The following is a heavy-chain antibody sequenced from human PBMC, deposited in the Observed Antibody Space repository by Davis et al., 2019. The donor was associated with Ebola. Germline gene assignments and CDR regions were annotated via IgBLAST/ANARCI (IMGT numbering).Heavy chain of an antibody. V-gene: IGHV3-30*03. D-gene: IGHD6-19*01. J-gene: IGHJ4*02. CDR1: GFTFSSYG. CDR2: ISYDGSNK. CDR3: ATCQGQWLVRGGLDY. Sequence: PGGSLRLSCAASGFTFSSYGMHWVRQAPGKGLEWVAVISYDGSNKYYADSVKGRFTISRDNSKNTLYLQMNSLRAEDTAVYYCATCQGQWLVRGGLDYWGQGTLVTVSS.